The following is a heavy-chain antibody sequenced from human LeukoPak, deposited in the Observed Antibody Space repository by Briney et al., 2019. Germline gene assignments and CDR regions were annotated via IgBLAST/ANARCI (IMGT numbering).Heavy chain of an antibody. J-gene: IGHJ4*02. CDR1: EFSFSSYT. CDR3: ATGIWGPWYYFDY. Sequence: GGSLRLSCAASEFSFSSYTMSWVRQAPGKGLEWVSGVTGSGGRTYYADSVKGRFTISRDNSKNTLYLQMNSLRAEDTAIYYCATGIWGPWYYFDYWGQGTVVTVSS. V-gene: IGHV3-23*01. D-gene: IGHD7-27*01. CDR2: VTGSGGRT.